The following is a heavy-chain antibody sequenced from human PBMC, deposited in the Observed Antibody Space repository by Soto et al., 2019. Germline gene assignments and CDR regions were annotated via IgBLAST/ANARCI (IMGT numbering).Heavy chain of an antibody. Sequence: VASVKVSCKASGYTFTGYYMHWVRQAPGQGLEWMGWINPNSGGTNYAQKFQGWVTMTRDTSISTAYMELSRLRSDDTAVYYCARELLDSSGYYRVWGAFDIWGQGTMVTVSS. J-gene: IGHJ3*02. CDR3: ARELLDSSGYYRVWGAFDI. CDR1: GYTFTGYY. D-gene: IGHD3-22*01. V-gene: IGHV1-2*04. CDR2: INPNSGGT.